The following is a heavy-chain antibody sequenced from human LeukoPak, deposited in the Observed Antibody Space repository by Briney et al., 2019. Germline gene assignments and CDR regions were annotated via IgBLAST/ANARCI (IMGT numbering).Heavy chain of an antibody. CDR3: ARGLRNYYYYMDV. Sequence: SETLSLTCTVSGVSISSGSYYWSWIRQPAGKGLEWIGRIYTSGTTNHNPSLKSRVTISVDTSKNQFSLRLSSVTAADSAVYYCARGLRNYYYYMDVWGKGTTVTVSS. CDR2: IYTSGTT. CDR1: GVSISSGSYY. J-gene: IGHJ6*03. V-gene: IGHV4-61*02.